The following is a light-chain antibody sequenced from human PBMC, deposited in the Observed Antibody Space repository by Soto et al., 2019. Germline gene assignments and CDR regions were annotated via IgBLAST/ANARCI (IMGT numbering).Light chain of an antibody. J-gene: IGKJ1*01. CDR2: AAS. Sequence: QMTQSPSSLSASVGDRVIITCRADHSINNYLNWYQQKPGQVPKLLIYAASTLQSGVPPRVSGSGSGRVFTLTINSLQPEDFATYSCQQSYSTLGTFGRGTRVEI. CDR1: HSINNY. CDR3: QQSYSTLGT. V-gene: IGKV1-39*01.